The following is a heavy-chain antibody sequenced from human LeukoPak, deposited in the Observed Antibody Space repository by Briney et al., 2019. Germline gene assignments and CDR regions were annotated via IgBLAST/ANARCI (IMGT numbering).Heavy chain of an antibody. CDR3: ARDPDLSGYSFFDD. V-gene: IGHV3-74*01. CDR1: TFTFSSYW. J-gene: IGHJ4*02. CDR2: INSVGSST. D-gene: IGHD3-22*01. Sequence: GGSLRLSCAASTFTFSSYWMHWVRQAPGKGLVWVSRINSVGSSTYYAGLVKGRFTISRDNAKNTLYLQMSSLRAEDTAVYYCARDPDLSGYSFFDDWGQGTLVTVSS.